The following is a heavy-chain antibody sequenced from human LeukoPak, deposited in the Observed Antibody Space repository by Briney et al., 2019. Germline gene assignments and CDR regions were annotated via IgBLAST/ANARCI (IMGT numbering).Heavy chain of an antibody. CDR3: ARGSTVTTHYYYYMDV. CDR2: IIPIFGTA. CDR1: GGTFSSYA. J-gene: IGHJ6*03. D-gene: IGHD4-11*01. V-gene: IGHV1-69*13. Sequence: ASVEVSCKASGGTFSSYAISWVRQAPGQGLEWMGGIIPIFGTANYAQKFQGRVTITADESTSTAYTELSSLRSEDTAVYYCARGSTVTTHYYYYMDVWGKGTTVTVSS.